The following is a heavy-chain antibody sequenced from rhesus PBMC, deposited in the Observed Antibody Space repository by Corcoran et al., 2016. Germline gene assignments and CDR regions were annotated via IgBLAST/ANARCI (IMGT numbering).Heavy chain of an antibody. J-gene: IGHJ4*01. V-gene: IGHV3-37*01. CDR1: GCIFSYHY. CDR2: INCSRSRT. CDR3: AREDSNYDYFDY. D-gene: IGHD4-23*01. Sequence: EVQLVASGGGLVQPGGSLRLSCVASGCIFSYHYMYWVRQAIVKVLEWVSSINCSRSRTYYPESVKGRFTISRDNAKNQLYLQMNSPRADDPAVYYCAREDSNYDYFDYWGQGVLVTVSS.